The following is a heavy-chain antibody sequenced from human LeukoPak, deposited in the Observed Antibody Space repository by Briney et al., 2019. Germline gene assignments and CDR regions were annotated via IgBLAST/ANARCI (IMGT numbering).Heavy chain of an antibody. CDR2: IYYSGST. Sequence: PSETLSLTCTVSGGSISSSSYYWGWIRQPPGKGLEWIESIYYSGSTYHNPSLKSRVSISVDTSKNQFSLRLSSLTAADTAVYYCARRDGNYDFWTGYLYYLNYWGQGTLVTVSS. D-gene: IGHD3-3*01. CDR1: GGSISSSSYY. V-gene: IGHV4-39*01. CDR3: ARRDGNYDFWTGYLYYLNY. J-gene: IGHJ4*02.